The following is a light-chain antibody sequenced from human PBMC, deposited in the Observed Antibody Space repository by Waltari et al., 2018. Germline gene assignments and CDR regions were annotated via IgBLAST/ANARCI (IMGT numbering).Light chain of an antibody. Sequence: QLVLTQSPSASASLGASVKLTCTLSSGHSSNVIAWLQQQPEKGPRYLMKVNSDGSNSKGDKIPDRFSGSSSGTEHYLTISSLQSEDEADYYFQTGGHGTWVFGGGTKLTVL. CDR2: VNSDGSN. J-gene: IGLJ3*02. CDR3: QTGGHGTWV. V-gene: IGLV4-69*01. CDR1: SGHSSNV.